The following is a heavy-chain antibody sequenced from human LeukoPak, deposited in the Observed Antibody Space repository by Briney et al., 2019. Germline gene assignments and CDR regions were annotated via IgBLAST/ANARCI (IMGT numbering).Heavy chain of an antibody. CDR1: GGPISSSSYY. CDR3: ARHVVGAMTFDY. D-gene: IGHD1-26*01. CDR2: IYYSGST. V-gene: IGHV4-39*01. Sequence: SETLSLTCTVSGGPISSSSYYWGWIRQPPGKGLEWIGSIYYSGSTYYNPSLKSRVTISVDTSKNQFSLKLSSVTAADTAVYYCARHVVGAMTFDYWGQGTLVTVSS. J-gene: IGHJ4*02.